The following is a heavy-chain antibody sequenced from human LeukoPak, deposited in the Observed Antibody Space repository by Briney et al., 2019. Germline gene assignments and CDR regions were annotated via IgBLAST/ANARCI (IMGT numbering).Heavy chain of an antibody. CDR1: GGSISSVDYY. Sequence: PSHTLSLTCTVPGGSISSVDYYWSWIRQPPGKGLEWIGYIYYSGSTYYNPSLKSRVTISVDTSKNQFSLKLSSVTAADTAVYYCARVLNDYNDYWGQGTLVTVSS. J-gene: IGHJ4*02. CDR3: ARVLNDYNDY. V-gene: IGHV4-30-4*01. CDR2: IYYSGST.